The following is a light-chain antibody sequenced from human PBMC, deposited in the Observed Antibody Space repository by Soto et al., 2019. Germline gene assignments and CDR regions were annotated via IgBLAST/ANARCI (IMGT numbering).Light chain of an antibody. CDR1: QSVSTN. CDR2: GAS. J-gene: IGKJ1*01. V-gene: IGKV3-15*01. Sequence: EIVMTQSPATLSVSPGERATLSCRGSQSVSTNLAWYQQKPGQAPRLLIYGASTRATGIPARFSGSGSGTEFTLTISSLQSEDFAVYYCQQYNNWPPWTFGQGTKV. CDR3: QQYNNWPPWT.